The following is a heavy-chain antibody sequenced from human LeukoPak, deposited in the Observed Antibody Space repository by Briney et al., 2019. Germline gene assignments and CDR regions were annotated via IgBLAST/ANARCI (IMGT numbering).Heavy chain of an antibody. CDR1: GGSISSYY. CDR3: ARRCASGGDCWHFDY. CDR2: IHYSGST. V-gene: IGHV4-59*01. Sequence: PSETLSLTCTVSGGSISSYYWSWIRQPPGKGLEWIGYIHYSGSTNYNPSLKSRVTISVDTSKNQFSLKLSSVTAADTAVYYCARRCASGGDCWHFDYWGQGTLVTVSS. J-gene: IGHJ4*02. D-gene: IGHD2-21*02.